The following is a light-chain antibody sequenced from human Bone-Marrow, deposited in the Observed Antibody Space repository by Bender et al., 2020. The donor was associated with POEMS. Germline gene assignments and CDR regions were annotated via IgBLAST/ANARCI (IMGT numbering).Light chain of an antibody. CDR2: GNT. CDR3: QSFDNSLSAWV. J-gene: IGLJ3*02. Sequence: QSVLTQPPSVSEAPGQRVTISCTGSSSNIGAGYDVHWYQQLVGTAPKLLIYGNTNRPSGVPDRFSGSKSGTSASLAITGLQAEDEADYYCQSFDNSLSAWVFGGGTKLTVL. CDR1: SSNIGAGYD. V-gene: IGLV1-40*01.